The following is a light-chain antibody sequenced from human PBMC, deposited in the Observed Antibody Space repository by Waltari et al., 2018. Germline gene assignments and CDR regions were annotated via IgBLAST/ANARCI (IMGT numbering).Light chain of an antibody. CDR3: QQRSNWPPT. CDR1: QGVTTY. V-gene: IGKV1-9*01. Sequence: IQLTQSPSSLSASVGDRVTITCRASQGVTTYLAWYQQKPGKAPNLLISAASTLQSGVPSRFSGSGSGTDFTLTISSLQPEDFAVYYCQQRSNWPPTFGQGTKLEIK. J-gene: IGKJ2*01. CDR2: AAS.